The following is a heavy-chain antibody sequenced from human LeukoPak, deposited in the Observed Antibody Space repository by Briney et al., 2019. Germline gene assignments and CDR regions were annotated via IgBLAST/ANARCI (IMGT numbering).Heavy chain of an antibody. CDR1: GFTFSSYA. J-gene: IGHJ3*02. V-gene: IGHV3-30-3*01. CDR2: ISYDGSNK. CDR3: ARDGVGIAARLDAFDI. Sequence: PGGSLRLSCAASGFTFSSYAMHWVRQAPGKGLEWVAVISYDGSNKYYADSVKGRFTISRDNAKNSLYLQMSSLRAEDTAVYYCARDGVGIAARLDAFDIWGQGTMVTVSS. D-gene: IGHD6-6*01.